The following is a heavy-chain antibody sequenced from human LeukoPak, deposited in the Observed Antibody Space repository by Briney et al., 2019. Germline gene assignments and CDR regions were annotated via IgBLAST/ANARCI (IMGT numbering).Heavy chain of an antibody. CDR2: ISGSGGST. CDR3: AKAPVTTCSGAYCYPFDY. Sequence: GGSLRLSCAASGFTFSSYGMSWVRQAPGKGLEWVSAISGSGGSTYFADSVKGRFIISRDNSKNMLYLQMNSLRAEDTAVYYCAKAPVTTCSGAYCYPFDYWGQGTLVTVSS. V-gene: IGHV3-23*01. D-gene: IGHD2-15*01. CDR1: GFTFSSYG. J-gene: IGHJ4*02.